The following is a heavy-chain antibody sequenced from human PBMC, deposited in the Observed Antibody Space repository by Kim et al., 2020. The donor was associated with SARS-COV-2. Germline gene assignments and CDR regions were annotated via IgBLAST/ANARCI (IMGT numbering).Heavy chain of an antibody. D-gene: IGHD3-10*01. CDR3: SRVSGSGSSTGLDY. V-gene: IGHV4-31*03. J-gene: IGHJ4*02. CDR2: IYYTGST. Sequence: SETLSLTCTVSGGSITSDGYFWSWIRQHPGKGLEWIGYIYYTGSTYYNPSLGSRVNILVDSSKTQFSLKLTSVTAADTAVYYCSRVSGSGSSTGLDYWGQGTLVIVSS. CDR1: GGSITSDGYF.